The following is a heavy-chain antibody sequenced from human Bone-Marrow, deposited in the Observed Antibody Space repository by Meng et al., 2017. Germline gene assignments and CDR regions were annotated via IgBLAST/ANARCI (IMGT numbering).Heavy chain of an antibody. V-gene: IGHV3-33*01. CDR3: ARDLPEYCSGGSCYYSHYYGMDV. Sequence: GGSLRLSCAASGFTFSSYGMHWVRQAPGKGLEWVAVIWYDGSNKYYADSVKGRFTISRDNSKNTLYLQMNSLRAEDTAVYYCARDLPEYCSGGSCYYSHYYGMDVWGQGTTVTVS. CDR2: IWYDGSNK. D-gene: IGHD2-15*01. CDR1: GFTFSSYG. J-gene: IGHJ6*02.